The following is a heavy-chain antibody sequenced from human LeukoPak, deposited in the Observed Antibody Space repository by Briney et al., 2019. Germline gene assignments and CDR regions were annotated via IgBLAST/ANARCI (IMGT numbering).Heavy chain of an antibody. Sequence: SVKVSCKASGGTFSSYAISWVRQAPGQGLEWMGGIIPIFGTANYAQKFQGRVTITADESTSTAYMELSSLRSEDTAVYYCARTLGIAVAGPYFDYWGQGTLVTVSS. CDR2: IIPIFGTA. J-gene: IGHJ4*02. CDR1: GGTFSSYA. V-gene: IGHV1-69*13. D-gene: IGHD6-19*01. CDR3: ARTLGIAVAGPYFDY.